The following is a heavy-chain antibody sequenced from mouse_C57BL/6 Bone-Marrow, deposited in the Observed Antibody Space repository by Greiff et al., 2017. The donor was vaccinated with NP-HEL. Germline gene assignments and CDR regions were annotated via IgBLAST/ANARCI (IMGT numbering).Heavy chain of an antibody. V-gene: IGHV5-17*01. Sequence: EVMLVESGGGLVKPGGSLKLSCAASGFTFSDYGMHWVRQAPEKGLEWVAYISSGSSTIYYADTVKGRFTISRDNAKNTLFLQMTSLRSEDTAMYYCARERGYYYPYYFDYWGQGTTLTVSS. J-gene: IGHJ2*01. CDR1: GFTFSDYG. D-gene: IGHD1-1*01. CDR2: ISSGSSTI. CDR3: ARERGYYYPYYFDY.